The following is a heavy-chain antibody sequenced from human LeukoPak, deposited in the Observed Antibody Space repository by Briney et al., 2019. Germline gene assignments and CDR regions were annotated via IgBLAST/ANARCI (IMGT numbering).Heavy chain of an antibody. Sequence: SVKVSCKASGGTFSSYAISWVRQAPGQGLEWMGGIIPIFGTANYAQKFQGRVTITADESTSTAYMELSSLRSEDTAVYYCATSLDSYYYYMDVWDKGTTVIVSS. D-gene: IGHD3-9*01. J-gene: IGHJ6*03. CDR1: GGTFSSYA. V-gene: IGHV1-69*13. CDR3: ATSLDSYYYYMDV. CDR2: IIPIFGTA.